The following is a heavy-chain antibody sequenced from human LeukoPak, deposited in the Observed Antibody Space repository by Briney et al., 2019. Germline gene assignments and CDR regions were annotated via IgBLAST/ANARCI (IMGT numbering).Heavy chain of an antibody. D-gene: IGHD6-13*01. Sequence: PSETLSLTCTVSGDSFSYFYWSWIRQPPGKGLEWIGYIYNSGSTSYNPSLRSRVTISLDTPKNQFSLKLSSVTAADTAIYYCARGVVAAAGRTFDFWGQGTLVTVSS. V-gene: IGHV4-59*01. CDR2: IYNSGST. CDR3: ARGVVAAAGRTFDF. CDR1: GDSFSYFY. J-gene: IGHJ4*02.